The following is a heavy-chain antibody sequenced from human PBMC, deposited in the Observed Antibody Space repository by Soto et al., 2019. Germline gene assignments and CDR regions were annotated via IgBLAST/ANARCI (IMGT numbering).Heavy chain of an antibody. Sequence: EVQLLESGGGLVQPGGSLRLSCAASGFTFNINAMTWVRQAPGKGLEWVSTTGATGRTTYYADSVKGRFTVSRDNSKNNLDLHMSSLRAEDTAVYYCATVHNTSRSFDYWGQGTLVTVSS. CDR2: TGATGRTT. V-gene: IGHV3-23*01. D-gene: IGHD1-20*01. J-gene: IGHJ4*02. CDR1: GFTFNINA. CDR3: ATVHNTSRSFDY.